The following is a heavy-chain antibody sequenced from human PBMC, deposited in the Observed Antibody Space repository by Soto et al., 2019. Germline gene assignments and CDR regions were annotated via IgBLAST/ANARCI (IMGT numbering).Heavy chain of an antibody. CDR3: ARHGGRYCSGGTCYIYWHFDL. J-gene: IGHJ2*01. CDR2: IYDSGST. Sequence: QVQLQESGPGLVKPSETLSLTCTVSGGSISTYYWSWILQPPGKGLEWIGYIYDSGSTDYNPSLKSRVTISVDTSKNQFSLKLSSVTAADTAVYYCARHGGRYCSGGTCYIYWHFDLWGRGTLVTVSS. D-gene: IGHD2-15*01. CDR1: GGSISTYY. V-gene: IGHV4-59*08.